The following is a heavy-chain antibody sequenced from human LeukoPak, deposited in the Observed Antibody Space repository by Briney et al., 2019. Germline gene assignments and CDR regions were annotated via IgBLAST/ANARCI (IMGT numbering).Heavy chain of an antibody. Sequence: GASVKVSCKASGYTFTSYYMHWVRQAPGQGLEWMGWINPNSGGTNYAQKFQGRVTMTRDTSISTAYMELSRLRSDDTAVYYCARQRKWELLIKSFDPWGQGTLVTVSS. V-gene: IGHV1-2*02. D-gene: IGHD1-26*01. CDR1: GYTFTSYY. CDR3: ARQRKWELLIKSFDP. J-gene: IGHJ5*02. CDR2: INPNSGGT.